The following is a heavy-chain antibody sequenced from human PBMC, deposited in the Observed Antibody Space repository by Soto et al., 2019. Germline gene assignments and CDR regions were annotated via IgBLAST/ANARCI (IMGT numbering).Heavy chain of an antibody. V-gene: IGHV1-69*13. CDR2: IIPIFGTA. J-gene: IGHJ6*02. Sequence: SVKVSCKASGGTFSSYAISWVRQAPGQGLEWMGGIIPIFGTANYAQKFQGRVTITADESTSTAYMELSSLRSEDTAVYYCARDPSITMVRGVRSYYYYGMDVWGQGTTVTVSS. CDR3: ARDPSITMVRGVRSYYYYGMDV. D-gene: IGHD3-10*01. CDR1: GGTFSSYA.